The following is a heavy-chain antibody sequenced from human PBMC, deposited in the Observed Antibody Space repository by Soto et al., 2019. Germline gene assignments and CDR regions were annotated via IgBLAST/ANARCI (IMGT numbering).Heavy chain of an antibody. CDR1: GYTFTGYY. CDR2: INPNSGDT. J-gene: IGHJ4*02. D-gene: IGHD2-2*01. V-gene: IGHV1-2*02. CDR3: ARGYCSSIGCSHYFDY. Sequence: QVQLVQSGAEVKKPGASVKVSCKTSGYTFTGYYIHWVRQAPGQGLEWMALINPNSGDTNYGHKFQGRVTLTRDTSINTVYMEVTSLRFDDTAMYFCARGYCSSIGCSHYFDYWGQGTLVTVSS.